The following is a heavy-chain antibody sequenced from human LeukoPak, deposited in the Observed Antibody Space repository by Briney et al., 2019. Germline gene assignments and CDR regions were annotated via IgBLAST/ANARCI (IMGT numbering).Heavy chain of an antibody. CDR3: ARVRGGRTVDAFDI. CDR2: IYYSGST. J-gene: IGHJ3*02. V-gene: IGHV4-59*01. Sequence: SETLSLTCTVSGGSISSYYWSWIRQPLGKGLEWIGYIYYSGSTNFNPSLKSRVTISVDTSKNQFSLKLTSVTAADTAVYYCARVRGGRTVDAFDIWGQGTMVTVSS. D-gene: IGHD2-15*01. CDR1: GGSISSYY.